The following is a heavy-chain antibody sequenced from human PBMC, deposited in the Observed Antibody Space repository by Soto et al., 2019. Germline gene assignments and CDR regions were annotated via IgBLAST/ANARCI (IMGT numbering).Heavy chain of an antibody. CDR2: ISSTTNYV. CDR1: GFTFTRYS. V-gene: IGHV3-21*06. CDR3: ARESEDLTSNFDY. J-gene: IGHJ4*02. Sequence: GGSLRLSCAASGFTFTRYSMNWVRQAPGKGLEWVSSISSTTNYVYYGDSMKGRFTISRDNAKNSLYLEMNSLRAEDTAVYYCARESEDLTSNFDYWGQGTLVTVSS.